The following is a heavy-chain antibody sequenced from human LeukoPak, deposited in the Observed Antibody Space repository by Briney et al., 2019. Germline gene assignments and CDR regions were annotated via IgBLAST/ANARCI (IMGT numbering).Heavy chain of an antibody. CDR3: ARTYYYDTSGYYYGEYFQH. D-gene: IGHD3-22*01. CDR2: ISGSGGST. CDR1: GFTFSSYA. V-gene: IGHV3-23*01. J-gene: IGHJ1*01. Sequence: GGSLRLSCAASGFTFSSYAMSWVRQAPGKGLEWVSAISGSGGSTYYADSVKGRFTISRDNAKNSLYLQMNSLRAEDTALYYCARTYYYDTSGYYYGEYFQHWGQGTLVTVSS.